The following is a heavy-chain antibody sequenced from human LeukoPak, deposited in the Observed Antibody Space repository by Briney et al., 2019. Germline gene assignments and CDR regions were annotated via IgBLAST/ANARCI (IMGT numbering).Heavy chain of an antibody. CDR3: ANAYGDCNDY. Sequence: PGTSLRLSCAASGFIFSSCAMHWVRQAPGKGLEWVAVISLDGSDKYYADSVRGRFTISRDNSKNTLYLQMNSLRAEDTAVYYCANAYGDCNDYWGQGTLVTVSS. CDR2: ISLDGSDK. D-gene: IGHD4-17*01. J-gene: IGHJ4*02. CDR1: GFIFSSCA. V-gene: IGHV3-30-3*01.